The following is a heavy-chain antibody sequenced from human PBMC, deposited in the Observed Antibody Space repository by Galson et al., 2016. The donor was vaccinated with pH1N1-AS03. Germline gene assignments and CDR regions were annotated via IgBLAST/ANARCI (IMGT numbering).Heavy chain of an antibody. CDR3: ARDAGTDYFDH. D-gene: IGHD6-13*01. V-gene: IGHV5-51*01. CDR1: GYSFARYW. CDR2: IYPGDSDT. J-gene: IGHJ4*02. Sequence: QSGAEVKKPGESLKIPCKGSGYSFARYWIGWVRQMPGKGLEWMGVIYPGDSDTRYSPSFQGLVTISVDKTFNTAYLQWGSLEASDTAMYYCARDAGTDYFDHWGQGTLVTVPS.